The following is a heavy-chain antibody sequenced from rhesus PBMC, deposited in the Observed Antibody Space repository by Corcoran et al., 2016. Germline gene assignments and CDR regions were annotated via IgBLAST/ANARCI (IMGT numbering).Heavy chain of an antibody. V-gene: IGHV4-106*01. CDR3: ARAGQWVQGFDY. CDR2: IYGSGGGT. J-gene: IGHJ4*01. CDR1: GGSISDDYY. Sequence: QVQLQESGPGLVKPSETLSLTCAVSGGSISDDYYWSWIRPPPGKGLEWIGYIYGSGGGTNYNPSLKNRVTSSIDTSKNQCSLKLSSVTAADTAVYYCARAGQWVQGFDYWGQGVLVTVSS. D-gene: IGHD5-24*01.